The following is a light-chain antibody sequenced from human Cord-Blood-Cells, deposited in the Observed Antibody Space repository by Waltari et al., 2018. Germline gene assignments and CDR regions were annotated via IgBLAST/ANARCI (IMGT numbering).Light chain of an antibody. CDR2: DAS. Sequence: DIQMTQSPSSLSASVGDRVTITCQASQDISNYLNLYQQKPGKAPKLLIYDASNLETGVPSRFSGSGSGTDFTFTISSLQPEDIATYYCRQYDNLPYTFGQGTKLEIK. V-gene: IGKV1-33*01. CDR1: QDISNY. J-gene: IGKJ2*01. CDR3: RQYDNLPYT.